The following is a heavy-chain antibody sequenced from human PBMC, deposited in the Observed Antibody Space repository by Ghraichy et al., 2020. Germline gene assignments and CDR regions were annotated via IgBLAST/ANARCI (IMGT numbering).Heavy chain of an antibody. CDR2: IYSGGDT. J-gene: IGHJ1*01. CDR1: GVTVGNNY. Sequence: GESLNISCAASGVTVGNNYMNWVRQAPGKGLEWVSLIYSGGDTRYADSVKGRFIISRDNSKNTLYLQIHSLRVEDTAVYSCARDPPAAGTGTFGWGQATLVTVSS. V-gene: IGHV3-66*01. CDR3: ARDPPAAGTGTFG. D-gene: IGHD6-13*01.